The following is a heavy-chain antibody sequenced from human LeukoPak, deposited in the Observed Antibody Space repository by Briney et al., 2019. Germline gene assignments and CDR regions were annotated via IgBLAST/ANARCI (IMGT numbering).Heavy chain of an antibody. CDR1: GYTGTSYD. CDR2: MNPNSGNT. V-gene: IGHV1-8*01. J-gene: IGHJ4*02. D-gene: IGHD5-18*01. CDR3: ARGIQIWFKDY. Sequence: ASVTVSCTASGYTGTSYDINWVRQATRQGLEWMGWMNPNSGNTGYAHKFQGRVTMTRNTSISTAYMELSSLRSEDTAVYYCARGIQIWFKDYWGQGTLVTVSS.